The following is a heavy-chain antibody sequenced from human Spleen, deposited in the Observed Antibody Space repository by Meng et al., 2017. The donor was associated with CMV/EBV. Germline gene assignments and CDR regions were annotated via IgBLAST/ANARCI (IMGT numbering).Heavy chain of an antibody. CDR1: GFTFDDFG. D-gene: IGHD2-2*01. CDR3: ARARRGSAAMGSLNI. CDR2: IYWNGGRT. J-gene: IGHJ3*02. V-gene: IGHV3-20*04. Sequence: GGSLRLSCAASGFTFDDFGMNWVRQVPGKGLEWVSRIYWNGGRTSYADSVKGRFTISRDNAKNCLYLQMNSLRAEDTAFYYCARARRGSAAMGSLNIWGQGTMVTVSS.